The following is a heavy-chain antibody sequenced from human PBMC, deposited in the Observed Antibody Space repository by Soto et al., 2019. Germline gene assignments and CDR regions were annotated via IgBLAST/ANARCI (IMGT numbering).Heavy chain of an antibody. CDR3: ARDHEVGTILRCFGP. Sequence: GGALRLSCACSGFIVSIYAMHLVRQAPGKGLEWVAAISYDGSNKYYADSVKGRFTISRDNSKNTLYLQLDSLRAEDTAVYFCARDHEVGTILRCFGPWDQRARVT. V-gene: IGHV3-30-3*01. D-gene: IGHD3-3*01. J-gene: IGHJ5*02. CDR1: GFIVSIYA. CDR2: ISYDGSNK.